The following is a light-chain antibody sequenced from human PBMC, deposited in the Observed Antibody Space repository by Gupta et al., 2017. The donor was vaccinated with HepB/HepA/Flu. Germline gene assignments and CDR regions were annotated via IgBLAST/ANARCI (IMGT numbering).Light chain of an antibody. CDR3: GTWGPSLSGPVV. J-gene: IGLJ1*01. V-gene: IGLV1-51*02. Sequence: QSVLTQPPSVSAAPGQKVTISCSGSSSNIGNNYVSWYQQIPGTAPKLLIYENNKRPSGMPDRFSGSKSGTSATLGITGLQTGDEAVYFCGTWGPSLSGPVVFGTGTNVTVL. CDR1: SSNIGNNY. CDR2: ENN.